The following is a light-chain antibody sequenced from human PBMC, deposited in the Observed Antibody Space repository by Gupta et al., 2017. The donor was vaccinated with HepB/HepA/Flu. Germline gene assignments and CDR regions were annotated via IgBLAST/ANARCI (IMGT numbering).Light chain of an antibody. CDR3: QQYGTIPPT. CDR1: QSVTSNY. J-gene: IGKJ3*01. V-gene: IGKV3-20*01. CDR2: GAS. Sequence: VLTRSPGPLSLSPGETATLSCRASQSVTSNYLAWYQHKGGQAPRLLIYGASTRATGIPDRFSGSASGTDFTLTSSRLEPEDFAAYYCQQYGTIPPTFGPGTKVDIE.